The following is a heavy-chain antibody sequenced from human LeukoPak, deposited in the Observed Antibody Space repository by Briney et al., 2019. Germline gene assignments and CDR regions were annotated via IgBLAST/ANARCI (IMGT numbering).Heavy chain of an antibody. Sequence: ASVKVSCKASGYTFTSYGISWVRQAPGQGLEWMGWISAYNGNTNYAQNLQGRVTMTTDTSTSTAYMELSSLRSEDTAVYYCARGSSSGKYNWFDPWGQGTLVTVSS. D-gene: IGHD6-6*01. CDR3: ARGSSSGKYNWFDP. V-gene: IGHV1-18*01. J-gene: IGHJ5*02. CDR1: GYTFTSYG. CDR2: ISAYNGNT.